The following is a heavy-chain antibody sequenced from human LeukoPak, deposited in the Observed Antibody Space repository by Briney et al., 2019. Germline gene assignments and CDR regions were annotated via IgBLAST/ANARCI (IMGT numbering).Heavy chain of an antibody. CDR3: ARRYQLGYGMDV. V-gene: IGHV4-59*08. D-gene: IGHD2-2*01. J-gene: IGHJ6*02. Sequence: SETLSLTCTVSGGSISSYYWSWIGQPPGKGLEWIGYIYYSGSTNYNPSLKSRVTISVDTSKNQFSLKLSSVTAADTAVYYCARRYQLGYGMDVWGQGTTVTVSS. CDR2: IYYSGST. CDR1: GGSISSYY.